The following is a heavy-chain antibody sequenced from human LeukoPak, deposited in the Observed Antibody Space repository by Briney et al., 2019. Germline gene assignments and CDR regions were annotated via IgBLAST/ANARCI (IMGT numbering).Heavy chain of an antibody. J-gene: IGHJ6*02. V-gene: IGHV1-69*13. Sequence: VASVNVSCKASGGTFSSYAISWVRQAPGQGLEWMGGIIPIFGTANYAQKFQGRVTITADESTSTAYMELSSLRSEDTAVYYCARGAEWELSYYYYYGMDVWGQGTTVTVSS. CDR1: GGTFSSYA. CDR3: ARGAEWELSYYYYYGMDV. CDR2: IIPIFGTA. D-gene: IGHD1-26*01.